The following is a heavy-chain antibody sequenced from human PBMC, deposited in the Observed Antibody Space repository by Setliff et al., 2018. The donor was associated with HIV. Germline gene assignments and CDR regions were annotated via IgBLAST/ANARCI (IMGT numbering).Heavy chain of an antibody. Sequence: PSETLSLTCAVYGGSISSGGYYWSWVRQHPGKGLEWIGFIYYSETTYYNPSLKSRVTISVDTSKNQFSLNLRSVTAADTAVYYCARRRSMPNNAFDIWGQGTMVTVSS. CDR2: IYYSETT. CDR3: ARRRSMPNNAFDI. J-gene: IGHJ3*02. V-gene: IGHV4-31*11. CDR1: GGSISSGGYY. D-gene: IGHD2-2*01.